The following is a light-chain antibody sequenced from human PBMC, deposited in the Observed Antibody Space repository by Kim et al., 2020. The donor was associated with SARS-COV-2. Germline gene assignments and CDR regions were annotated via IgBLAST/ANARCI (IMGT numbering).Light chain of an antibody. CDR1: SSNIGSNY. CDR2: RNN. CDR3: AAWDDSLSAVV. V-gene: IGLV1-47*01. J-gene: IGLJ2*01. Sequence: GQRVTISCSGSSSNIGSNYVYWYQQLPGTAPKLLIYRNNQRPSGVPDRFSGSKSGTSASLAISGLQSEDEADYYCAAWDDSLSAVVFGGGTQLTVL.